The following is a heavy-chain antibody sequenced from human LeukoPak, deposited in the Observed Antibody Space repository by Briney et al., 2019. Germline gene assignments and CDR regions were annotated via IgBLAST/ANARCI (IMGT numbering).Heavy chain of an antibody. D-gene: IGHD5-24*01. CDR2: IYSGGST. CDR1: GFTVSSNY. V-gene: IGHV3-53*01. CDR3: ARRGDGYNLYYFDY. Sequence: GGSLRLSCAVSGFTVSSNYMSWGRQSPGKGLEWASVIYSGGSTYYADSVKGRFTISRDNSKNTLYLQMNSLRAEDTAVYYCARRGDGYNLYYFDYWGQGTLVTVSS. J-gene: IGHJ4*02.